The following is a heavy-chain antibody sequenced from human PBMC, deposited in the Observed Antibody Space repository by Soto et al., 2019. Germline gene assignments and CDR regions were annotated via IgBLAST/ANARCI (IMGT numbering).Heavy chain of an antibody. CDR2: ISSYNAVT. CDR3: VRSDREVDILTGYTY. J-gene: IGHJ1*01. V-gene: IGHV1-18*01. CDR1: GYTFTNYG. D-gene: IGHD3-9*01. Sequence: QVQLVQSGAEVRKPGTSVKVSCKASGYTFTNYGISWVRQAPGQGIEWVGWISSYNAVTNYAQKFKGRVTMTTATSTSTTYMDLTRLRSDDTAMYSCVRSDREVDILTGYTYWGPGTLVAVSS.